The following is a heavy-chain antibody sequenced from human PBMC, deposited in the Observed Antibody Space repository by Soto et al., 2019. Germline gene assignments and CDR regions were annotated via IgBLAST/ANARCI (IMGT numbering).Heavy chain of an antibody. D-gene: IGHD2-15*01. J-gene: IGHJ4*02. CDR1: GYSFTTYW. CDR3: ARHVSLLSDY. CDR2: IYPGDSDI. V-gene: IGHV5-51*01. Sequence: GESLKISCKGSGYSFTTYWIGWVRQMPGKGLEWMGIIYPGDSDIRYSPSFQGQVTISVDKSINTAYLQWSSLKASDTAMYYCARHVSLLSDYWGQGTQVTVSS.